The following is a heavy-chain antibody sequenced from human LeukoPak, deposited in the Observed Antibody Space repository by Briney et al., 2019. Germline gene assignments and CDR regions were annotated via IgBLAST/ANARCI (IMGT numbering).Heavy chain of an antibody. CDR2: IRYDGSNK. D-gene: IGHD5-12*01. V-gene: IGHV3-30*02. CDR1: GFTFSSYG. CDR3: AKSGYDFAGWFDP. Sequence: GGSLRLSCAASGFTFSSYGMHWVRQAPGKGLEWVAFIRYDGSNKYYADSVKGRFTISRDNSKNTLYLQMNSLRAEDTAVYYCAKSGYDFAGWFDPWGQGTLVTVSS. J-gene: IGHJ5*02.